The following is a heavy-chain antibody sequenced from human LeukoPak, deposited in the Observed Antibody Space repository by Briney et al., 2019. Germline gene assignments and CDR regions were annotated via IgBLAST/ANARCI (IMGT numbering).Heavy chain of an antibody. CDR3: ARVAAAGFAYDKFDP. CDR1: GYTFTSYY. Sequence: ASVKVSCKASGYTFTSYYMHWVRQAPGQGLEWMGIINPSGASTNYARKFQGRVNMTRDTSTNTVYMELGSLRSEDTAVYYCARVAAAGFAYDKFDPWGQGTLVTVSS. V-gene: IGHV1-46*01. CDR2: INPSGAST. D-gene: IGHD6-13*01. J-gene: IGHJ5*02.